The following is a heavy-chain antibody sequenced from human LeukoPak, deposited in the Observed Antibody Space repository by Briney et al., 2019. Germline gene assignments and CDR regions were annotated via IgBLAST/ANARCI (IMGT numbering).Heavy chain of an antibody. V-gene: IGHV3-53*01. CDR2: IYSGGST. CDR1: GFTVSSNY. J-gene: IGHJ3*02. D-gene: IGHD5-18*01. Sequence: GGSLRLSCAASGFTVSSNYMSWVRQAPGKGLEWVSIIYSGGSTFYADSVKGRFTISRDNSKNTLYLQMNSLKTDDTAVYYCATEGFVYGYHAIDIWGQGTIVTVSS. CDR3: ATEGFVYGYHAIDI.